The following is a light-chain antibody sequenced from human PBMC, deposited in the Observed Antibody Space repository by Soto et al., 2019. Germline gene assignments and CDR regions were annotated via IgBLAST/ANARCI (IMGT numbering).Light chain of an antibody. V-gene: IGKV1-5*01. CDR1: QTINSW. CDR3: QQYDSYSSGP. Sequence: DIQMTQSPSTLSASVGDRVTITCRASQTINSWLAWYQQKPGKAPKVLIFDASSLKNGVPSRFSGSGSGTEFTLTISNLQPDDFATYYCQQYDSYSSGPFGQGTKVDI. J-gene: IGKJ1*01. CDR2: DAS.